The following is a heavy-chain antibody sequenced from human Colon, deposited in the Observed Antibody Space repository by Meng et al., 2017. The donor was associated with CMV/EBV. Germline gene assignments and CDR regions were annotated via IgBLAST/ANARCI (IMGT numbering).Heavy chain of an antibody. D-gene: IGHD5-12*01. CDR2: ISSVGTYI. J-gene: IGHJ2*01. Sequence: GGSLRLSCVGSGFRFNDYRMNWVRQAPGRGLEWVSSISSVGTYISYADSAKGRFTISRDNANNALYLQINGLRADDTAVYYCARERGGNLVATRLDFDLWGRGTLVTVSS. CDR3: ARERGGNLVATRLDFDL. V-gene: IGHV3-21*01. CDR1: GFRFNDYR.